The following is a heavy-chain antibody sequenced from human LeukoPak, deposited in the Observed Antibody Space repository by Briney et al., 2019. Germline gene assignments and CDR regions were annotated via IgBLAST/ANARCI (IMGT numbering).Heavy chain of an antibody. CDR3: ARPQDHGGNVENFDI. D-gene: IGHD4-23*01. CDR1: GYTFTAYY. J-gene: IGHJ3*02. Sequence: ASVKASCKASGYTFTAYYIHWVRQAPGQGLEWMGWINPNSGGTNYALKFRGRVTMTRDTSISTASMELSRLRSDDTTVYYCARPQDHGGNVENFDIWGQGTMVTVSS. V-gene: IGHV1-2*02. CDR2: INPNSGGT.